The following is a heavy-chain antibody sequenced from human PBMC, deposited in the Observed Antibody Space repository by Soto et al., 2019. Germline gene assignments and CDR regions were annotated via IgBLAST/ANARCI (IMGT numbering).Heavy chain of an antibody. CDR2: VSGHSRSI. CDR1: GFTLSNYD. D-gene: IGHD6-19*01. V-gene: IGHV3-23*01. Sequence: DVQLLESGGGLVQPGGSLRLTCAASGFTLSNYDMSWVRQAPGKGLEWVSVVSGHSRSIYYADSVRGRFTISRYNSKNTLYLQMNSLRVEDTAVYHCADTNPSRSDTRGWNDWFDPWGQGTLVTVSS. J-gene: IGHJ5*02. CDR3: ADTNPSRSDTRGWNDWFDP.